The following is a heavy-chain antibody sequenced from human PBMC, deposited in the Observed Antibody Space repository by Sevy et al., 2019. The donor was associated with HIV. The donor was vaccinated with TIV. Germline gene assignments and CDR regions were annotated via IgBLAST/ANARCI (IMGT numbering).Heavy chain of an antibody. Sequence: ASVKVSCKASGYTFTSYAMHWVRQAPGQRLEWMGWINAGNGNTKYSQKFQGRVTITRDTSASTAYMELSSLRSEDTAVYYCARDHRPYCSGGSCYSQGYYYYGMDVWGQGTTVTVSS. CDR2: INAGNGNT. V-gene: IGHV1-3*01. D-gene: IGHD2-15*01. CDR3: ARDHRPYCSGGSCYSQGYYYYGMDV. CDR1: GYTFTSYA. J-gene: IGHJ6*02.